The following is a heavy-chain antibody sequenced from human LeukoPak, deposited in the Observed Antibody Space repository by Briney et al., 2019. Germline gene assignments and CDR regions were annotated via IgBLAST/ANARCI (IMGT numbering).Heavy chain of an antibody. CDR2: INAGNGNT. CDR3: ARDGGYNYGENWFDP. D-gene: IGHD5-18*01. Sequence: GASVKVSCKASGYTFTSYAMHWVRQAPGQRLEWMGWINAGNGNTKYSQKFQGRVTITRDTSASTAYMELRSLRYDDTAIYYCARDGGYNYGENWFDPWGQGTLVTVSS. J-gene: IGHJ5*02. CDR1: GYTFTSYA. V-gene: IGHV1-3*01.